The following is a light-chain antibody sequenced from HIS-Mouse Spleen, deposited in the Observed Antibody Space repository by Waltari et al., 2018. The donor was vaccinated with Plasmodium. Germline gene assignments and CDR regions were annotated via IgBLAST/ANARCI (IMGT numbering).Light chain of an antibody. CDR2: SNN. CDR1: SPNIGSNT. J-gene: IGLJ2*01. CDR3: AAWDDSLNGVV. V-gene: IGLV1-44*01. Sequence: SVLTQPPSASGTPGQRVTISCSGSSPNIGSNTVNWYPQLPGTAPKLLIYSNNQRPSGVPDRFSGSKSGTSASLAISGLQSEDEADYYCAAWDDSLNGVVFGGGTKLTVL.